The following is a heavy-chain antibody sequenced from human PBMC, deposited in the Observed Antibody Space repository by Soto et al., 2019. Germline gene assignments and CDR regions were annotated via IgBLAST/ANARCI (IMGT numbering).Heavy chain of an antibody. D-gene: IGHD6-13*01. J-gene: IGHJ3*02. V-gene: IGHV4-61*01. CDR1: GGSVRSGRYY. Sequence: PSETLSLTCTVSGGSVRSGRYYWSWIRQPPGKGLEWIGYVFYSGSTRYNPSLNSRVTISVDTSKNQFSLKLSSVTAADTAVYYCATYSSSWFKPSYAFDIWGQGTMVTVSS. CDR3: ATYSSSWFKPSYAFDI. CDR2: VFYSGST.